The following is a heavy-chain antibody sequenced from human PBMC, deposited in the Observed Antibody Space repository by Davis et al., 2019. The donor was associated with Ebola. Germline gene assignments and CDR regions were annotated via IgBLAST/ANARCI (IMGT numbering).Heavy chain of an antibody. CDR3: VRGPHYGVRTDFFDY. CDR1: GFIFDNHW. J-gene: IGHJ4*02. Sequence: PGGSLRLSCAASGFIFDNHWMNWVRQAPGKGLEWVASVKQGGDEKFYVASVRGRFIISRDDAKNALFLQMTSLRVEDTAIYYCVRGPHYGVRTDFFDYWGRGALVTVSS. D-gene: IGHD4-17*01. CDR2: VKQGGDEK. V-gene: IGHV3-7*01.